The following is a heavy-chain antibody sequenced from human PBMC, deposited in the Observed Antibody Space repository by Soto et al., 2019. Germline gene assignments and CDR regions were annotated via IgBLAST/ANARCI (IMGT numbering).Heavy chain of an antibody. J-gene: IGHJ4*02. CDR2: INAGNGNT. CDR1: GYTFTSYA. Sequence: QVQLVQSGAEVKKPGASMKVSCKASGYTFTSYAMHWVRQAPGQRLEWMGWINAGNGNTKYSQKFQGRVTITRDTSASTAYMELSSLRSEDTAVYYCARDIRVVVVVAATAPFDYWGQGTLVTVSS. CDR3: ARDIRVVVVVAATAPFDY. V-gene: IGHV1-3*01. D-gene: IGHD2-15*01.